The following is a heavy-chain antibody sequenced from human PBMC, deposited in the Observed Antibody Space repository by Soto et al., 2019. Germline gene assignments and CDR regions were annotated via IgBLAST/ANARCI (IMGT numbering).Heavy chain of an antibody. CDR3: ARSLFMVAPDSEPFDY. V-gene: IGHV3-23*01. J-gene: IGHJ4*02. CDR2: ISGGGNDR. CDR1: GFPFISYA. D-gene: IGHD3-22*01. Sequence: WGSLRLSCAASGFPFISYAIIFFRHTPWGGLEWVAAISGGGNDRYYADFVQGRFTFSRDNSRNILYLHMNSLRADDTAMYFCARSLFMVAPDSEPFDYWGQGTLVTVSS.